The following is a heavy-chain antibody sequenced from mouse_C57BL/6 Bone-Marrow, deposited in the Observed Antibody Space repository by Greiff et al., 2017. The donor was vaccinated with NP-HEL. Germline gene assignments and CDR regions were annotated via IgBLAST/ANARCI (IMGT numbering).Heavy chain of an antibody. Sequence: EVQLQQSGPVLVKPGASVKMSCKASGYTFTDYYMNWVKQSHGKSLEWIGVINPYNGGTSYNQKFKGKATLTVDKSSSTAYMELNSLTSEDSAVYYCARYQLLRWGPPDYWGQGTTLTVSS. J-gene: IGHJ2*01. CDR3: ARYQLLRWGPPDY. V-gene: IGHV1-19*01. D-gene: IGHD1-1*01. CDR1: GYTFTDYY. CDR2: INPYNGGT.